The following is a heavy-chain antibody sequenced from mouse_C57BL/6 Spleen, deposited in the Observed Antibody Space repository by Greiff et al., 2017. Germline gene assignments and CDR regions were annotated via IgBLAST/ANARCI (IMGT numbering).Heavy chain of an antibody. Sequence: VQLQQSGAELVRPGASVKLSCTASGFNIKDYYMHWVKQRPEQGLEWIGRIDPEDGDTEYAPKLPGKATMTADTSSNTAYLQLSSLTSEDTAVYYCTTKYYGSSLTTPLVDVWGTGTTVTVSS. CDR1: GFNIKDYY. J-gene: IGHJ1*03. D-gene: IGHD1-1*01. CDR3: TTKYYGSSLTTPLVDV. CDR2: IDPEDGDT. V-gene: IGHV14-1*01.